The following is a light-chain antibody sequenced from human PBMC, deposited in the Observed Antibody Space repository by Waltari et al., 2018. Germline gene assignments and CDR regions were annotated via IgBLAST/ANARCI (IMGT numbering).Light chain of an antibody. CDR2: DVT. Sequence: QPALTPPRPVSGSPGPSVTTSCTGTSSDVGACYHDPWYQQHPGKAPKLILYDVTQRPSGVPGRFSGSKSGNTASLTISGLQAEDEADYYCCSYADTYTAVFGGGTKVTVL. CDR1: SSDVGACYH. J-gene: IGLJ3*02. CDR3: CSYADTYTAV. V-gene: IGLV2-11*01.